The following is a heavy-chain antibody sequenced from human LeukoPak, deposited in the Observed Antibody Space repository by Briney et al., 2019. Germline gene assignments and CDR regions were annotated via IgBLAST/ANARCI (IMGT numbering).Heavy chain of an antibody. Sequence: PGGSLRLSCEVSGFTLSNRWMTWVRQAPGKGLEWVATIKQGGSDKFYVDSVKGRFTISRDNPKNTLYLQMNSLRAEDTAVYFCAKRGVVIRVILVGFHKQAYYFDSWGQGALVTVSS. D-gene: IGHD3-22*01. V-gene: IGHV3-7*03. CDR2: IKQGGSDK. CDR3: AKRGVVIRVILVGFHKQAYYFDS. J-gene: IGHJ4*02. CDR1: GFTLSNRW.